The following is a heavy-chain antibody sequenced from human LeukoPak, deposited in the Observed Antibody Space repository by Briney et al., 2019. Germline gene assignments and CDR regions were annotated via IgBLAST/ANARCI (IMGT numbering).Heavy chain of an antibody. CDR2: IKQDGSEK. V-gene: IGHV3-7*04. J-gene: IGHJ4*02. D-gene: IGHD1-7*01. CDR1: GFTFSNYW. CDR3: ARGYGTYGY. Sequence: GGSLRLSCAASGFTFSNYWMSWVRQTPGKGLEWVANIKQDGSEKDCVDSVKGRFTISRDNAKNSLYLQMNSLRAEDTAVYYCARGYGTYGYWGQGTLVTVSS.